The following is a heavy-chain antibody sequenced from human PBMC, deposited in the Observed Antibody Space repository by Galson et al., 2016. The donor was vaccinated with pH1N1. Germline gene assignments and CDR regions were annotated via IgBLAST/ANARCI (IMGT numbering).Heavy chain of an antibody. J-gene: IGHJ4*02. CDR1: GFTFINYA. V-gene: IGHV3-23*01. Sequence: SLRLSCAASGFTFINYAMSWVRQAPGKGLEWVSTISGTGDPTYCADSVKGRFTISRDNSNNTVYLRMNSLRVEDTAVYYCAKDLGRYSEIDYWGQGTLVTVSS. CDR2: ISGTGDPT. D-gene: IGHD1-26*01. CDR3: AKDLGRYSEIDY.